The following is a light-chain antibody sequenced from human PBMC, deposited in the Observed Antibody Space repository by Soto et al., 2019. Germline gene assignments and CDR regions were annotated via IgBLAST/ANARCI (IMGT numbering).Light chain of an antibody. V-gene: IGKV3-11*01. CDR2: DAS. CDR1: QSVSRF. CDR3: QQRTNWPPA. J-gene: IGKJ4*01. Sequence: EIVLTQSPATLSLSPGERATLSCRASQSVSRFLAWYEKKPGQAPRLLIYDASNRAPGIPARFSGSGSGTDFTLTISSLEPEDSAVYYCQQRTNWPPAFGGGNKVEIK.